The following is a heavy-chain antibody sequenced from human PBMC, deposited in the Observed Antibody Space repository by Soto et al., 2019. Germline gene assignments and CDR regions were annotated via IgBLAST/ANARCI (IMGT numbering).Heavy chain of an antibody. Sequence: QVQLVQSGAEVKKPGSSVKVSCKASGGTFSSYAISWVRQAPGQGLEWMGGIIPIFGTANYAQKFQGRVTITADESTSTAYMELSSLRSEDTAVYYCAREERSPSVSYYCGMDVWGQGTTVTVSS. V-gene: IGHV1-69*12. CDR1: GGTFSSYA. CDR2: IIPIFGTA. CDR3: AREERSPSVSYYCGMDV. D-gene: IGHD6-19*01. J-gene: IGHJ6*02.